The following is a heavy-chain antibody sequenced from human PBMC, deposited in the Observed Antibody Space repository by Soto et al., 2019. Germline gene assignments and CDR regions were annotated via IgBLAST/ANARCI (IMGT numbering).Heavy chain of an antibody. J-gene: IGHJ6*02. D-gene: IGHD4-17*01. CDR1: GYTFTGYY. V-gene: IGHV1-2*04. CDR3: ARSYGDYPSSNYYYYGMDV. CDR2: INPNSGGT. Sequence: ASVKVSCKASGYTFTGYYMHWVRQAPGQGLEWMGWINPNSGGTNYAQKFQGWVTMTRDTSISTAYMELSRLRSDDTAVYYCARSYGDYPSSNYYYYGMDVWGQGTTVTVSS.